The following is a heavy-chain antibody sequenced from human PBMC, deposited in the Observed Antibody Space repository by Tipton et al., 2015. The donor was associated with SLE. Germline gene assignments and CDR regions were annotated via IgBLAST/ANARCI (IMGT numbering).Heavy chain of an antibody. Sequence: TLSLTCTVSGDSISSGSYYWNWLRQPAGKGLEWIGRIYSYGTTYYNPSLKSRVTMSVDTSKTQFSLKVMSLTAADTAVYYCARVVTVLATHYYDMDVWGQGTTVTVSS. CDR2: IYSYGTT. D-gene: IGHD2-21*02. CDR1: GDSISSGSYY. CDR3: ARVVTVLATHYYDMDV. J-gene: IGHJ6*02. V-gene: IGHV4-61*02.